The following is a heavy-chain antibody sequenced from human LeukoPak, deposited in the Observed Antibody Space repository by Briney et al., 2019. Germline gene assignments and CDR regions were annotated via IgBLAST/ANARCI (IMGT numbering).Heavy chain of an antibody. V-gene: IGHV4-38-2*01. CDR1: SYSISSGYY. Sequence: SETLSLTCAVSSYSISSGYYWGWIRQPPGKGLEWIGSIYHSGSTYYNPSLKSRVTISVDTSKNQFSLKLSSVTAADTAVYYCARLGDIVVVPAVYFDYWGQGTLVTVSS. CDR3: ARLGDIVVVPAVYFDY. D-gene: IGHD2-2*01. CDR2: IYHSGST. J-gene: IGHJ4*02.